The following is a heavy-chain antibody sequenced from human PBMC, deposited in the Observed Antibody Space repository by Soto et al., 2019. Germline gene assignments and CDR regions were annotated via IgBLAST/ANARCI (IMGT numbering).Heavy chain of an antibody. D-gene: IGHD1-26*01. J-gene: IGHJ4*02. CDR3: ARFSGSYTRGLDY. CDR2: SRNKANSYST. V-gene: IGHV3-72*01. Sequence: EVQLVESGGGLVQPGGSLRLSCAASGFTFSDHYMDWVSQAPGKGLEWVGRSRNKANSYSTEYAASVKGRFTISRDESKNSLYLQMNSLKTEDTAVYYCARFSGSYTRGLDYWGQGTLVTVSS. CDR1: GFTFSDHY.